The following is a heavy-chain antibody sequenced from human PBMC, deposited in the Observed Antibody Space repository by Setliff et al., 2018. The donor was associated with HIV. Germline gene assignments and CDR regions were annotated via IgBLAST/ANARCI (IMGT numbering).Heavy chain of an antibody. V-gene: IGHV3-15*01. J-gene: IGHJ4*02. D-gene: IGHD4-4*01. CDR3: TTENHSY. CDR1: GFTFSASY. CDR2: TSSSGGSIYYA. Sequence: GGSLRLSCAASGFTFSASYMTWIRQAPGKGLEWVAHTSSSGGSIYYADYAAPVTGRFTISRDDSRNMVFLQMNSLKSDDTAVYYCTTENHSYCGRGTLVTVSS.